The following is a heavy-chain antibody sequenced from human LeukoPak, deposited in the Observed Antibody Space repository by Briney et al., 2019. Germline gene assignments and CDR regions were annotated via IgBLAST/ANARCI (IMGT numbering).Heavy chain of an antibody. V-gene: IGHV4-59*02. CDR3: TRDLPSVV. CDR2: IYYSGST. CDR1: GFSVSSNY. Sequence: GSLRLSCAASGFSVSSNYMSWIRQPPGKGLEWIGYIYYSGSTKYNPSLRSRVTISVDTSKNQFSLKLTSVTAADTAVYYFTRDLPSVVWGKGTTVIVSS. J-gene: IGHJ6*04.